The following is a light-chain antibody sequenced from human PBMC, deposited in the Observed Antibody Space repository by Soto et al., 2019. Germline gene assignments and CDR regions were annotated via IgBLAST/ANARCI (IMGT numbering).Light chain of an antibody. V-gene: IGLV2-23*02. CDR1: NSNVGNYNL. CDR3: CSYAGRSDYV. J-gene: IGLJ1*01. Sequence: QSALTQPASVSGSPGQSITISRTGTNSNVGNYNLVSWYQQHPGRAPKLLIYEVTKRPSAVSTRFSASKSGNTASLTISGLQAEDEADYYCCSYAGRSDYVFETGTKVT. CDR2: EVT.